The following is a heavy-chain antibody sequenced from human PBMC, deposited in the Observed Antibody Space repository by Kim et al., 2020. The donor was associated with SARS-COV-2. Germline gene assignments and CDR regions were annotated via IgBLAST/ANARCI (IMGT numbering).Heavy chain of an antibody. Sequence: SETLSLTCTVSGGSISSSSYYWGWIRQPPGKGLEWIGSIYYSGSTYYNPSLKSRVTISVDTSKNQFSLKLSSVTAADTAVYYCARRIVGARYNWFDPWGQGTLVTVSS. J-gene: IGHJ5*02. CDR1: GGSISSSSYY. CDR3: ARRIVGARYNWFDP. D-gene: IGHD1-26*01. CDR2: IYYSGST. V-gene: IGHV4-39*01.